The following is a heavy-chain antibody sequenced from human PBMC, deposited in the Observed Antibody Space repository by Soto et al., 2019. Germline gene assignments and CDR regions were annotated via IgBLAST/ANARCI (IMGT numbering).Heavy chain of an antibody. CDR2: IWYDGSRR. Sequence: QMQLVESGGGVVQPGGSLRLSCEASGFTFSSYGMEWVRQAPGKGLEWVAVIWYDGSRRYYAESVKGRFTISRNNSKNTVYLQTNSLRAEDTAVYYCARDLRVGAPDYWGQGTLVTVSS. CDR1: GFTFSSYG. D-gene: IGHD1-26*01. J-gene: IGHJ4*02. V-gene: IGHV3-33*01. CDR3: ARDLRVGAPDY.